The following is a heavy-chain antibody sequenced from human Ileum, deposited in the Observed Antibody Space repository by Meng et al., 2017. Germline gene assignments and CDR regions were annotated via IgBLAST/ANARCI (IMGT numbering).Heavy chain of an antibody. D-gene: IGHD3-10*02. CDR2: VYHSGST. CDR1: GGSIESNNW. Sequence: VPLHESGPGLVKPSEPLPLTGAVSGGSIESNNWWTWIRQPPGQGLEWIGEVYHSGSTHYNPSLPSRVTISIDNSKNRFSLSLNSVTAADTAIYYCARADYVRYFDLWGHETLVTVSS. CDR3: ARADYVRYFDL. J-gene: IGHJ2*01. V-gene: IGHV4-4*02.